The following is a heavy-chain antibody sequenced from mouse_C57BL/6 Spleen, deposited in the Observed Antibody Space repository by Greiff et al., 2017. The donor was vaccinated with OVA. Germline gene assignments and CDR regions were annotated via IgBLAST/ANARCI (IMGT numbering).Heavy chain of an antibody. CDR1: GFTFSSYA. CDR3: ARGRGGYFDV. Sequence: EVMLVESGGGLVKPGGSLKLSCAASGFTFSSYAMSWVRQTPEKRLEWVATICDGGSYTYYPDNVKGRVTISRDNAKNNLYLQMSRLKSEDTAMYYCARGRGGYFDVWGTGTTVTVSS. V-gene: IGHV5-4*03. J-gene: IGHJ1*03. CDR2: ICDGGSYT.